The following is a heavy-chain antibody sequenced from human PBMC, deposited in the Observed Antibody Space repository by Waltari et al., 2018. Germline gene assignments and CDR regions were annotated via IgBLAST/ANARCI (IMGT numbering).Heavy chain of an antibody. Sequence: QVQLVQSGAEVKKPGASVKVSCKASGYTFTSYAMHWVRQPPGQRLEWMGWINAGNGNTKYSQKFQGRVTITRDTSASTAYMELSSLRSEDTAVYYCASPAAGTLSPFDYWGQGTLVTVSS. CDR2: INAGNGNT. J-gene: IGHJ4*02. D-gene: IGHD6-13*01. CDR1: GYTFTSYA. CDR3: ASPAAGTLSPFDY. V-gene: IGHV1-3*01.